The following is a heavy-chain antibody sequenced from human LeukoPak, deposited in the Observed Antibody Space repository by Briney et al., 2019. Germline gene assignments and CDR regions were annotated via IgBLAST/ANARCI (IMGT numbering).Heavy chain of an antibody. D-gene: IGHD6-13*01. Sequence: GGSLRLSCAASGFTVSSNYMSWVRQAPGKGLEWVSTIYSGGNTYYADSVKGRFTISRDNAKNSLYLQMNSLRAEDTAVYYCARDYSSSWSDYWGQGTLVTVSS. V-gene: IGHV3-53*01. CDR1: GFTVSSNY. CDR2: IYSGGNT. CDR3: ARDYSSSWSDY. J-gene: IGHJ4*02.